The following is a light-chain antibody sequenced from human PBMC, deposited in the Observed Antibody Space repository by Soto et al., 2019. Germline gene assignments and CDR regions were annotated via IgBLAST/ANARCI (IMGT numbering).Light chain of an antibody. CDR2: DSS. Sequence: EVVMTQSPATLSLSPGERATLSCRASQSVSSNLVWYQQKPGQAPRLLIYDSSTRATGIPARFSGSGSGTEFTLTISSLQSEDFALYFCQQSNNWPYTFGHGTKLEIK. CDR1: QSVSSN. V-gene: IGKV3-15*01. J-gene: IGKJ2*01. CDR3: QQSNNWPYT.